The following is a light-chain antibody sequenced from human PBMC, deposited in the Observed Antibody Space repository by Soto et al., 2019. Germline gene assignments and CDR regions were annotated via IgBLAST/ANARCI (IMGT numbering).Light chain of an antibody. Sequence: DIVMTQSPDSLAVSLGERPTINCKSSQSLLYSSNNKNYLTWYQQKPGQPPKLLIYWASTRESGVPDRFSGSGSGTDFTLTISSLQAEDVAVYYCQQYYTTPLTFGGGTKVEIK. J-gene: IGKJ4*01. CDR1: QSLLYSSNNKNY. CDR3: QQYYTTPLT. V-gene: IGKV4-1*01. CDR2: WAS.